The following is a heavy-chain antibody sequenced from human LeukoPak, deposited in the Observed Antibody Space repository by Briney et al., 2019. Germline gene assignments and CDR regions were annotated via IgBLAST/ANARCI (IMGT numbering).Heavy chain of an antibody. J-gene: IGHJ4*02. CDR2: IYNRGTT. D-gene: IGHD6-19*01. CDR1: GGSISSHF. V-gene: IGHV4-59*11. CDR3: TKATQWLAFDY. Sequence: SETLSLTCTVSGGSISSHFWSWMRQPPGKGLEWIGNIYNRGTTNYNPSLDSRVTMSVDTSKNQLSLQLTSVTAADTAVYYCTKATQWLAFDYWGRGTLVTVSS.